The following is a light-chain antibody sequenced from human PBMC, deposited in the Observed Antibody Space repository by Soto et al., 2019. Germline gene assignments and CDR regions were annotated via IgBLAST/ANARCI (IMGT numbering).Light chain of an antibody. Sequence: IVLTQSPGTLSLSPGERATLSCRASQSVSSSYLAWYQQKPGQAPRLLIYGASSRATGIPDRVSGSGSGTDFPLTISSLEPEDFAVYYCQQYGSSPRTCGQGTKVEIK. CDR2: GAS. CDR3: QQYGSSPRT. V-gene: IGKV3-20*01. CDR1: QSVSSSY. J-gene: IGKJ1*01.